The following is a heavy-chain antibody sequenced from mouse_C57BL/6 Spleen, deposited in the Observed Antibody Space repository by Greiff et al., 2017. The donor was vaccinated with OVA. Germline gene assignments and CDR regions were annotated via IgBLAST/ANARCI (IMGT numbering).Heavy chain of an antibody. Sequence: QVQLQQSGPGLVQPSQSLSITCTVSGFSLTSYGVHWVRQSPGKGLEWLGVIWRGGSTDYNAAFMSRLSITKDNSKSQVFFKMNSLQADDTAIYYCAKTLSNWDGGYFDVWGTGTTVTVSS. CDR2: IWRGGST. D-gene: IGHD4-1*01. V-gene: IGHV2-5*01. CDR1: GFSLTSYG. J-gene: IGHJ1*03. CDR3: AKTLSNWDGGYFDV.